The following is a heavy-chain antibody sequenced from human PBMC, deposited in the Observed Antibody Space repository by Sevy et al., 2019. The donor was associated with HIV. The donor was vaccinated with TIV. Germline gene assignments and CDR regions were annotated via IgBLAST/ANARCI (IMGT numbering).Heavy chain of an antibody. CDR3: SRESSSRSYFLGAFDI. CDR1: GFTFSDHF. CDR2: FRNKANSYTT. V-gene: IGHV3-72*01. Sequence: GGSLRLSCVASGFTFSDHFMDWVRQAPGKGLEWVARFRNKANSYTTEYAASVKGRFTISRDDSKNSVYLQMNSLKTEDTAVYYCSRESSSRSYFLGAFDIWGQGTMVTVSS. D-gene: IGHD3-10*01. J-gene: IGHJ3*02.